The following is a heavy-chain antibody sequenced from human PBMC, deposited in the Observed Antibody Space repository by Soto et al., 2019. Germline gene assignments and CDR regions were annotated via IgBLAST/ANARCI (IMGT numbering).Heavy chain of an antibody. CDR2: ISGGGGGST. V-gene: IGHV3-23*01. J-gene: IGHJ4*02. CDR1: GFTFSSSA. D-gene: IGHD3-16*01. CDR3: AKEGGRWQQYIDY. Sequence: GGSLRLSCAASGFTFSSSAMSWVRQAPGKGLEWVSVISGGGGGSTYYADSVKGRFTISRDNSKNTLYLQMNSLPAEDTAVYYCAKEGGRWQQYIDYWGQGALVTV.